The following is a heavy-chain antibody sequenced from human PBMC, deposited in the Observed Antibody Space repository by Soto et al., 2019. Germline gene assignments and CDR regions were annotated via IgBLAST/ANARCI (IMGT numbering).Heavy chain of an antibody. Sequence: ASVKVSCKASGYTFTSYAIHWVRQAPGQRLEWMGWINGGNGNTKNSPKFQGRVTITRDTSASTAYMELSSLRSEDTAVYYCARGGSYISHFDYWGQGALVTVSS. CDR2: INGGNGNT. D-gene: IGHD1-26*01. J-gene: IGHJ4*02. CDR3: ARGGSYISHFDY. V-gene: IGHV1-3*01. CDR1: GYTFTSYA.